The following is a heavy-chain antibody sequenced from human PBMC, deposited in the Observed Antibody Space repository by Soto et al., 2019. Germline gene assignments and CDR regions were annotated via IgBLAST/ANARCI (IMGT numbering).Heavy chain of an antibody. D-gene: IGHD3-22*01. J-gene: IGHJ3*02. CDR3: ARFSADDSGHAHNAVDI. CDR2: INYSGST. Sequence: QLQLRESGPGLVKPSDTLSLNCAVSGYSISSGNWWGWIRQPPGKGLEWIGYINYSGSTYYNPSLKSRVTMSVDTSKNQCSLKLSSVTAVDTDGDYCARFSADDSGHAHNAVDIWAVGTMVTVSS. CDR1: GYSISSGNW. V-gene: IGHV4-28*01.